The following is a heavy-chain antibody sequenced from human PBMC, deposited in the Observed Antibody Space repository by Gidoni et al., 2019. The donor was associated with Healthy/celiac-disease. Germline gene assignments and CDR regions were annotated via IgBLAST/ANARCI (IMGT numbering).Heavy chain of an antibody. CDR3: ARGEPYYLYYDFWSGYPPNYYYYGMDV. D-gene: IGHD3-3*01. CDR2: IWYDGSNK. Sequence: QVQLVESGGGVVQPGRSLRLSCAASGFTFSSYGMHWVRQAPGQGLEWVAVIWYDGSNKYYADSVKGRFTISRDNSKNTLYLQMNSLRAEDTAVYYCARGEPYYLYYDFWSGYPPNYYYYGMDVWGQGTTVTVSS. CDR1: GFTFSSYG. V-gene: IGHV3-33*01. J-gene: IGHJ6*02.